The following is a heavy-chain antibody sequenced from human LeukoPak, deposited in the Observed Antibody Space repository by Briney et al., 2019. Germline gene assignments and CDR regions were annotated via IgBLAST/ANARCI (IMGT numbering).Heavy chain of an antibody. CDR1: GFTFSSYW. V-gene: IGHV3-7*01. CDR2: IKQDGSEK. D-gene: IGHD2-2*02. J-gene: IGHJ5*02. CDR3: ARDCSSTTCYRNGFDP. Sequence: QPGGALRLSCAASGFTFSSYWVTWVRQAPGKGLEWVANIKQDGSEKYYVDSVKGRFTISRDNAKNSLYLQMNSLRAEDTAVYYCARDCSSTTCYRNGFDPWGQGTLVTVSS.